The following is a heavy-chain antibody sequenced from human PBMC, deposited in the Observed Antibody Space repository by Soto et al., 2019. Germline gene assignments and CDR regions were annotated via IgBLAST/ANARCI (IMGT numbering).Heavy chain of an antibody. CDR2: ISGSGGST. D-gene: IGHD3-10*01. CDR1: GFTFSSYA. Sequence: GGSLRLSCAASGFTFSSYAMSWVRQAPGKGLEWVSAISGSGGSTYYADSVKGRFTISRDNSKNTLYLQMNSLRAEDTAVYYCAKLPYYYGSGSYLGFYPFDTWGQGTMVTVSS. J-gene: IGHJ3*02. V-gene: IGHV3-23*01. CDR3: AKLPYYYGSGSYLGFYPFDT.